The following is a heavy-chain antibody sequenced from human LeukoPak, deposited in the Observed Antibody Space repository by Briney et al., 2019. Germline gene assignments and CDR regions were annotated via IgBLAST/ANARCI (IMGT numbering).Heavy chain of an antibody. V-gene: IGHV3-74*01. CDR2: INSDGNSR. CDR1: GFTLSSYW. J-gene: IGHJ4*02. CDR3: ARDPAPSGWYDY. D-gene: IGHD6-19*01. Sequence: GGSLRLSCAASGFTLSSYWMHWLRQAPGKGLVWVSRINSDGNSRTYADSVKGRFTISRDNAKNTLYLQMDSLRAEDTAVYYCARDPAPSGWYDYWGQGTLVTVSS.